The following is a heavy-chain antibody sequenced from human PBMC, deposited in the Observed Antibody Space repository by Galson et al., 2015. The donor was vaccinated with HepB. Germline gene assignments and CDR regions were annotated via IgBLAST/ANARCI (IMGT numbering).Heavy chain of an antibody. CDR1: GGTFSSYA. CDR3: ARSVVHTYQLPNGMDV. D-gene: IGHD2-2*01. V-gene: IGHV1-69*13. CDR2: IIPIFGTA. J-gene: IGHJ6*02. Sequence: SVKVSCKASGGTFSSYAISWVRQAPGQGLEWMGGIIPIFGTANYAQKFQGRVTITADESTSTAYMELSSLRSEDTAVYYCARSVVHTYQLPNGMDVWGQGTTVTVSS.